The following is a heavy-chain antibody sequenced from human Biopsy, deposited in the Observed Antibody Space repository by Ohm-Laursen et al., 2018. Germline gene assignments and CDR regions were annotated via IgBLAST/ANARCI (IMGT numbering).Heavy chain of an antibody. CDR1: GGAFSNYA. V-gene: IGHV1-69*17. D-gene: IGHD3-3*01. J-gene: IGHJ4*02. CDR3: ATPFQYYDSWGGYPPFDH. CDR2: IIAVSGLV. Sequence: SSVKVSCKASGGAFSNYAISWVRQAPGEGLEWMGGIIAVSGLVNYAPKFQGRVSITADKSTTTAYMELSNLKSEDTAVYYCATPFQYYDSWGGYPPFDHWGQGTLVTVSS.